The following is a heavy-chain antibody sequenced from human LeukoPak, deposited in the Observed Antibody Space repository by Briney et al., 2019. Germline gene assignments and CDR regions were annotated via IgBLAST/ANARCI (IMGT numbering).Heavy chain of an antibody. CDR2: LSGSGAGT. CDR3: AKAELGVDTFFDY. V-gene: IGHV3-23*01. CDR1: GFTFSDYA. Sequence: GGSLRLSCAASGFTFSDYALGWVRQAPGRGLEWVATLSGSGAGTCYSDSVQGRFTISRDNSKRTLFLQMISLRAEDTAFYYCAKAELGVDTFFDYWGQGTLVTVSS. D-gene: IGHD3-3*01. J-gene: IGHJ4*02.